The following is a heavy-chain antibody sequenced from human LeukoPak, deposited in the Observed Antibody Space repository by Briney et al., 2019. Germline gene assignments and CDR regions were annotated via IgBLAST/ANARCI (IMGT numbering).Heavy chain of an antibody. V-gene: IGHV1-69*05. Sequence: AASVKVSCKASGGTFSSYAISWVRQAPGQGLEWMGGIIPIFGTANYAQKFQGRVTITTDESTSTAYMELSSLRPEDTAVYYCARAQWLEYYFDYWGQGTLVTVSS. D-gene: IGHD6-19*01. CDR2: IIPIFGTA. CDR1: GGTFSSYA. J-gene: IGHJ4*02. CDR3: ARAQWLEYYFDY.